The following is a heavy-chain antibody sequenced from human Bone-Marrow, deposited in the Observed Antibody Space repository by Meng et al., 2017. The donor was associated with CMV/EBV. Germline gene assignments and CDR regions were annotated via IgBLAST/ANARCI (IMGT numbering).Heavy chain of an antibody. CDR1: GGSISSSSYY. CDR2: IYYSGST. CDR3: ARETVVPARIDY. D-gene: IGHD2-2*01. Sequence: GSLRLSCTVSGGSISSSSYYWGWIRQPPGKGLEWIGSIYYSGSTYYNPSLKSRVTISVDTSKNQFSLKLSSVTAADTAVYYCARETVVPARIDYWGQGTLVTGSS. J-gene: IGHJ4*02. V-gene: IGHV4-39*07.